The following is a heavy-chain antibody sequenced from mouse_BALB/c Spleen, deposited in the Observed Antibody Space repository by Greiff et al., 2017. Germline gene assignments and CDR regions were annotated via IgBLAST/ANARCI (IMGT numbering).Heavy chain of an antibody. CDR1: GFSLTSYG. CDR2: IWSGGST. D-gene: IGHD2-4*01. V-gene: IGHV2-2*02. CDR3: ASHDYDVGDYAMDY. J-gene: IGHJ4*01. Sequence: VQLQQSGPGLVQPSQSLSITCTVSGFSLTSYGVHWVRQSPGKGLEWLGVIWSGGSTDYNAAFISRLSISKDNSKSQVFFKMNSLQANDTAIYYCASHDYDVGDYAMDYWGQGTSVTVSS.